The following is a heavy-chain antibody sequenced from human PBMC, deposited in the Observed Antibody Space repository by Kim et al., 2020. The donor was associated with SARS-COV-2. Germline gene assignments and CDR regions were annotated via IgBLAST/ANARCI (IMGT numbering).Heavy chain of an antibody. CDR3: ARVNWYYGSGSYSAMDV. CDR1: GFSLSTSGMC. V-gene: IGHV2-70*01. J-gene: IGHJ6*02. D-gene: IGHD3-10*01. Sequence: SGPTLVKPTQTLTLTCTFSGFSLSTSGMCVSWIRQPPGNALEWLALIDWDDDKYYSTSLKTRLTISKDTSKNQVVLTVTNMDPVDTATYYCARVNWYYGSGSYSAMDVWGQGTTVTVSS. CDR2: IDWDDDK.